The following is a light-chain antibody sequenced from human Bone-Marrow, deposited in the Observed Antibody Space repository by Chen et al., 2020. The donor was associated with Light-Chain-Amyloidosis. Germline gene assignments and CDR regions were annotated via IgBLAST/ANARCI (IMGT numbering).Light chain of an antibody. V-gene: IGLV2-23*01. Sequence: QSALTQPASVSGSPGQSLTISCTGRRGDIGTYDFVSWYQQFPGKAPKLMIYEAIKRPSGVSGRFSGSKSGYTASLTISGLQAEDEADYYCCAYAGRSSVVFGGGTKLTVL. J-gene: IGLJ3*02. CDR3: CAYAGRSSVV. CDR1: RGDIGTYDF. CDR2: EAI.